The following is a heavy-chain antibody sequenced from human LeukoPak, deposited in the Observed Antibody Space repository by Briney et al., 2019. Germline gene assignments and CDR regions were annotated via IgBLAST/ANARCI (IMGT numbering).Heavy chain of an antibody. D-gene: IGHD2-21*02. V-gene: IGHV4-59*01. Sequence: SETLSLTCTVSGGSINNYYWSWIRQPPGKGLEWIGYIYYSGSTNYNPSLKSRVTISVDTSKNQFSLKLSSVTAADTAVYYCARVAYCGGDCYSIDYWGQGTLVTVSS. J-gene: IGHJ4*02. CDR2: IYYSGST. CDR3: ARVAYCGGDCYSIDY. CDR1: GGSINNYY.